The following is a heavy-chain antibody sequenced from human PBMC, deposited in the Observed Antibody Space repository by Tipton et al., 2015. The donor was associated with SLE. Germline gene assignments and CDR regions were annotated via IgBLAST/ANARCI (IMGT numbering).Heavy chain of an antibody. Sequence: SLRLSCEASGFSFTSYSMNWVRQAPGKGLEWASYISVSSSAIYYADSVKGRFTISRDNAKNSLYLQMNSLRAEDTAVYYCARDPADYYYYGMDVWGQGTTVTVSS. CDR3: ARDPADYYYYGMDV. CDR2: ISVSSSAI. CDR1: GFSFTSYS. J-gene: IGHJ6*02. V-gene: IGHV3-48*01.